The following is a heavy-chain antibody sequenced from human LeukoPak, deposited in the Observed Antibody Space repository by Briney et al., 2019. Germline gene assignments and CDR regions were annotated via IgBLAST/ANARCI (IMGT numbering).Heavy chain of an antibody. CDR2: IIGGGGNT. Sequence: PGGSLRLSCAASGFTFGDYAMHWVRQAPGKGLEWVSLIIGGGGNTYYTDSVKSRFTISRDKSKIYLYLQMSSLRIEYTALYYCAKDRGYFSGWFFWGQGTLVTVSS. V-gene: IGHV3-43*02. D-gene: IGHD6-19*01. CDR1: GFTFGDYA. CDR3: AKDRGYFSGWFF. J-gene: IGHJ4*02.